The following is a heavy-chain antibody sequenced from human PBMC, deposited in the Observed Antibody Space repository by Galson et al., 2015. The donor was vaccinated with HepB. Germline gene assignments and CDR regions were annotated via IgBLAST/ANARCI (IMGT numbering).Heavy chain of an antibody. Sequence: QSGAEVKKPGASVKVSCKASGSTFTNYGFSWVRQAPGQGLEWMGWISAYNGNSNHAHNLQGRITMTTDTSTGTAYMELRSLRPDDTAVYYCAARRVSCTSTSCRNVLGEFDAWGQGTLVTVSS. V-gene: IGHV1-18*01. J-gene: IGHJ5*02. CDR3: AARRVSCTSTSCRNVLGEFDA. CDR1: GSTFTNYG. D-gene: IGHD2-2*01. CDR2: ISAYNGNS.